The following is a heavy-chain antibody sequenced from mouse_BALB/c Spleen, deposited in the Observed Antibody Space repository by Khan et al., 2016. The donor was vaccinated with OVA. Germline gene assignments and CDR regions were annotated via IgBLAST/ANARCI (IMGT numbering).Heavy chain of an antibody. Sequence: EVELVESGGGLVKPGGSLKLSCAASGFTFSSYAMSWVRQTPEKRLEWVATISSGGSYSYYPDSVKGRFTIYRDNAKNTLYLQMSSLRSEDMAMYYCARHDTTEWFAYWGQGTLVTVSA. V-gene: IGHV5-9-3*01. D-gene: IGHD1-1*01. CDR1: GFTFSSYA. CDR3: ARHDTTEWFAY. J-gene: IGHJ3*01. CDR2: ISSGGSYS.